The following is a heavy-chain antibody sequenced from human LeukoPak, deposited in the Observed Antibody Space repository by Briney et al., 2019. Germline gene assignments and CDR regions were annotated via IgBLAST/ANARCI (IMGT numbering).Heavy chain of an antibody. CDR2: ISYDGSDK. CDR3: ARARSTRNWFDP. V-gene: IGHV3-30*01. CDR1: GFTFSSYA. D-gene: IGHD2-2*01. J-gene: IGHJ5*02. Sequence: PGGSLRLSRAASGFTFSSYAMHWVRQAPGKGLEWVAVISYDGSDKYYADSVKGRFTISRDNSKNTLYLQMNSLRAEDTAVYYCARARSTRNWFDPWGQETLVTVSS.